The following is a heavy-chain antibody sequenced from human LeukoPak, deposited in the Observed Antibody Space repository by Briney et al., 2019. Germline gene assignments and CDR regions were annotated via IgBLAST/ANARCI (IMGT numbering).Heavy chain of an antibody. V-gene: IGHV4-34*01. J-gene: IGHJ4*02. Sequence: PSETLSLTCAVSGGSFSGYYWSWIRQPPGKGLEWIGEINHSGSTNYNPSLKSRVTISVDTSKNQLSLKLSSVTAADTAVYYCASLGTYCSGGSCYSFDYWGQGTLVTVSS. CDR1: GGSFSGYY. D-gene: IGHD2-15*01. CDR2: INHSGST. CDR3: ASLGTYCSGGSCYSFDY.